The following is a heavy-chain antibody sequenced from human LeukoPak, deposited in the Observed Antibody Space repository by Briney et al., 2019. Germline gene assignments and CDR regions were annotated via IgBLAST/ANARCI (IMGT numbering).Heavy chain of an antibody. D-gene: IGHD2-15*01. J-gene: IGHJ6*02. V-gene: IGHV3-21*01. CDR2: ISSSSSYI. CDR1: GFTFSSYS. CDR3: ARDPSDCSGGSCYSGV. Sequence: GGSLRLSCAASGFTFSSYSMNWVRQAPGKGLEWVSSISSSSSYIYYADSVKGRFTISRDNAKNSLYLQMNSLRAEDTAVYYCARDPSDCSGGSCYSGVWGQGTTVTVSS.